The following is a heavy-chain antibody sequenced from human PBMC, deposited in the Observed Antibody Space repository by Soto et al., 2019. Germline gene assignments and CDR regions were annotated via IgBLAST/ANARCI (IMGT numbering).Heavy chain of an antibody. J-gene: IGHJ4*02. D-gene: IGHD6-13*01. CDR1: GFTFSSYG. CDR3: ARVRAAAIGPFDY. Sequence: GGSLRLSCAASGFTFSSYGMHWVRQAPGKGLEWVAVIWYDRSNKYYADSVKGRFTISRDNSKNTLCLQMNSLRAEDTAVYYCARVRAAAIGPFDYWGQGTLVTVSS. CDR2: IWYDRSNK. V-gene: IGHV3-33*01.